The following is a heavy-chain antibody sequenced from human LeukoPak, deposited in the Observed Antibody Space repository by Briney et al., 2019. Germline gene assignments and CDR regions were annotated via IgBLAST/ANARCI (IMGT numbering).Heavy chain of an antibody. J-gene: IGHJ4*02. CDR3: ASGEDIVATIFYY. CDR2: ISAYNSNK. V-gene: IGHV1-18*04. Sequence: ASVKVSCKASGYTFTSYGISWVRQAPGQGLEWVAWISAYNSNKNSAEKFQGRVTMTTDTSTSTAYMELRSLRSDDTAVHYCASGEDIVATIFYYWGQGTLVTVSS. CDR1: GYTFTSYG. D-gene: IGHD5-12*01.